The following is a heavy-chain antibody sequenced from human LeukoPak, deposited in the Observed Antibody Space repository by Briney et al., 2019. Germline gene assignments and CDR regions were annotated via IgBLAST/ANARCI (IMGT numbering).Heavy chain of an antibody. CDR1: GYTFTGYY. CDR3: ARDPSVKYYMDV. J-gene: IGHJ6*03. Sequence: GASVKISCKASGYTFTGYYMHWVRQAPGQGLEWMGWINPNSGGTNYAQKFQGRVTMTRDTSISTAYMELTRLTSDDTAVYYCARDPSVKYYMDVWGKGTTVTISS. CDR2: INPNSGGT. V-gene: IGHV1-2*02. D-gene: IGHD4-17*01.